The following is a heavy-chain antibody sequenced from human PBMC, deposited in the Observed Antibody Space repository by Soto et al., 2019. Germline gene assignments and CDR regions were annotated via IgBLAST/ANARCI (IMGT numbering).Heavy chain of an antibody. J-gene: IGHJ4*02. CDR2: ISGSGGST. V-gene: IGHV3-23*01. CDR1: GFTFSSHV. Sequence: EVQMLESGGGLVQPGGSLRLSCTASGFTFSSHVMTWVRQVPGKGLDWVSGISGSGGSTYYADSVKCRFTISRDNSKNTLYLQMNSLRADDTAVYYCAKSYNSGWTDYWGQGTLVTVSS. D-gene: IGHD6-19*01. CDR3: AKSYNSGWTDY.